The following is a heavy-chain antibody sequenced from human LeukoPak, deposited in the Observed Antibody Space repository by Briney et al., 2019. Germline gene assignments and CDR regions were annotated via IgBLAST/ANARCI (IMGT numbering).Heavy chain of an antibody. V-gene: IGHV1-2*02. D-gene: IGHD3-22*01. Sequence: ASVKVSCKASGYTFTGYYMHWVRQAPGQGLEWMGWINPNSGGTNYAQKFQGRVTMTRDTSISTAYMELSRLRSDDTAVYYCASARYYYDSSGYYYSGLDAFDIWGQGTMVTVSS. CDR2: INPNSGGT. CDR1: GYTFTGYY. J-gene: IGHJ3*02. CDR3: ASARYYYDSSGYYYSGLDAFDI.